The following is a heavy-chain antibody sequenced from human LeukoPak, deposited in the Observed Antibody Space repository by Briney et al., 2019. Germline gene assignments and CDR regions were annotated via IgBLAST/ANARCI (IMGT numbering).Heavy chain of an antibody. D-gene: IGHD1-14*01. CDR2: MKHDRSAK. CDR3: ARDVDGNLDY. Sequence: GGSLRLSCAASGFTFSSYWMAWVRQAPGKGLEWVANMKHDRSAKHYVDPVKGRFTISRDNAKNSLYLHMNSLRAEDTAVYYCARDVDGNLDYWGQGTLVTVSS. CDR1: GFTFSSYW. V-gene: IGHV3-7*01. J-gene: IGHJ4*02.